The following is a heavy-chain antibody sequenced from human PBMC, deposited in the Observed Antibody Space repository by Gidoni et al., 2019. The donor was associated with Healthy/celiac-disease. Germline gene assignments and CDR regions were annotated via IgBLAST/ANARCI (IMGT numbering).Heavy chain of an antibody. J-gene: IGHJ4*02. D-gene: IGHD3-22*01. CDR3: ASLDYYDSSGYY. V-gene: IGHV4-39*01. CDR1: GGSISSSSYY. Sequence: QLQLQESGPGLVKPSETLSLTCTVSGGSISSSSYYCGWIRQPPGKGLEWIGSIYYSGSTYYNPALKSRVTISVDTSKNQCYLKLSSVTAADTAVYYCASLDYYDSSGYYWGQGTLVTVSS. CDR2: IYYSGST.